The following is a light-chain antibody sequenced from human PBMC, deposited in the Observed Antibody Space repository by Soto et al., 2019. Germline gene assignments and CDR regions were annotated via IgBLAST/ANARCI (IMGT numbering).Light chain of an antibody. Sequence: EIVMTQSPATLSVSPGERATLSCRASQSARSSLAWYQQKPGQAPRLLIYGASTRATGIPARFSGSGSGTDFTLTISGLQSEDSAVCYCQQYNNWPWTFGPGTKVEIK. CDR3: QQYNNWPWT. J-gene: IGKJ1*01. CDR2: GAS. V-gene: IGKV3-15*01. CDR1: QSARSS.